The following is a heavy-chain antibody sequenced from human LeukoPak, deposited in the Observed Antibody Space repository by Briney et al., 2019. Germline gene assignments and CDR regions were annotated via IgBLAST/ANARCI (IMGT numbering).Heavy chain of an antibody. CDR1: GFTFSYSS. CDR3: VTDRDYAFDF. Sequence: GGSLRLSCAASGFTFSYSSMNWVRQAPGKGLEWISYSNTDGTISYADSVKGRFTISRDNAENSLYLQMNSLRDEDTAVYFCVTDRDYAFDFWGQGTMVTVSS. V-gene: IGHV3-48*02. J-gene: IGHJ3*01. CDR2: SNTDGTI.